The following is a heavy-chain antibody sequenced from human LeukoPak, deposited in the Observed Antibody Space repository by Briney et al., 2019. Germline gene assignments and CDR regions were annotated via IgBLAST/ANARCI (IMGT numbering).Heavy chain of an antibody. CDR3: ARGAVGATPHVAFDI. J-gene: IGHJ3*02. CDR1: GGSISSSSYY. CDR2: IYYSGST. V-gene: IGHV4-39*01. D-gene: IGHD1-26*01. Sequence: PSETLSLTCTVSGGSISSSSYYWGWIRQPPGKGLEWIGSIYYSGSTYYNPSLKSRVTISVDTSKNQFSLKLSSVTAADTAVYYCARGAVGATPHVAFDIWGQGTMVTVSS.